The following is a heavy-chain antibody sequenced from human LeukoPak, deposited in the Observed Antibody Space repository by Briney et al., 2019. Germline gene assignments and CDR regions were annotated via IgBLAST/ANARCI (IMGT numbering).Heavy chain of an antibody. CDR3: ARDYTLTLGTTTYFQH. D-gene: IGHD1-7*01. CDR2: INTNTRNP. CDR1: GYSFTSYA. J-gene: IGHJ1*01. V-gene: IGHV7-4-1*02. Sequence: ASVKVSCKASGYSFTSYAMNWVRQAPGQGLEWMGWINTNTRNPTYAQGFTGRFVFSLDTSVSTAYLQISSLKAEDTAVYYCARDYTLTLGTTTYFQHWGQGTLVTVSS.